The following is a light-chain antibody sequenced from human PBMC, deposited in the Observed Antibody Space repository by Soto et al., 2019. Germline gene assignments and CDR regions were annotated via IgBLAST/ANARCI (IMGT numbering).Light chain of an antibody. CDR2: LNSDGSH. V-gene: IGLV4-69*01. CDR3: QTWGTGIVV. Sequence: QSVLTQSPSASASLGASVKLTCTLSSGHSSYAIAWHQQQPDKGPRYLMKLNSDGSHSKGDGVPDRFSGSSSGAERYLTISRLQSEDEADYYCQTWGTGIVVFGGGTKLTVL. J-gene: IGLJ2*01. CDR1: SGHSSYA.